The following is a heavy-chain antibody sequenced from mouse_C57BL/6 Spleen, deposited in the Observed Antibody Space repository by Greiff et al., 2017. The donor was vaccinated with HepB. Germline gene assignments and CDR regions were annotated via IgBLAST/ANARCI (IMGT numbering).Heavy chain of an antibody. CDR1: GFTFSDYG. CDR2: ISNLAYSI. Sequence: EVKVVESGGGLVQPGGSLKLSCAASGFTFSDYGMAWVRQAPRKGPEWVAFISNLAYSIHYADTVTGRFTISRENAKNTLYLEMSSLRSEDTAMYYCAREGSSSYAMDYWGQGTSVTVSS. CDR3: AREGSSSYAMDY. V-gene: IGHV5-15*01. D-gene: IGHD1-1*01. J-gene: IGHJ4*01.